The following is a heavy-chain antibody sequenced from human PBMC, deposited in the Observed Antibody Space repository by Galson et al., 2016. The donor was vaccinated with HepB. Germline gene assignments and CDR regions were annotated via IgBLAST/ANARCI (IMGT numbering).Heavy chain of an antibody. J-gene: IGHJ4*02. CDR2: ISYDGSNT. D-gene: IGHD2-21*01. Sequence: SLRLSCAASGFTFSQYAMHWVRQAPGKGLEWVSLISYDGSNTFYADSVKGRFTISRDNLTNTLFLHMTNLRSQDTGMYYCARRNFASGVIMYHFDRWGQGPRFTAPS. CDR1: GFTFSQYA. V-gene: IGHV3-30-3*01. CDR3: ARRNFASGVIMYHFDR.